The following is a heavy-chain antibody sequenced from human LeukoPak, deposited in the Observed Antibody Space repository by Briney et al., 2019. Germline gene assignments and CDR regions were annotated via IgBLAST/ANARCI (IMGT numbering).Heavy chain of an antibody. J-gene: IGHJ4*02. CDR3: ARDSRSHCGTDACYGPYFDY. CDR2: IRSSSTTI. Sequence: PGGPLKLSCEASGFSFSAYSMSWVPQAPGKGREWISYIRSSSTTIYYADSVKGRFTISRDNAENSVYLQMNSLRVEDTAVYFCARDSRSHCGTDACYGPYFDYWGQGILVAVSS. D-gene: IGHD2-2*01. V-gene: IGHV3-48*01. CDR1: GFSFSAYS.